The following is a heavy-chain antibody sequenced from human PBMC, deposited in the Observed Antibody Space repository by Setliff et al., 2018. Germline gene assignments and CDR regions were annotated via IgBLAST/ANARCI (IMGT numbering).Heavy chain of an antibody. V-gene: IGHV1-46*01. CDR1: GYTFTSYY. Sequence: GASVKVSCKASGYTFTSYYMHWVRQAPGQGLEWMGIINPSGGSTSYAQKFQGRVTMTRDTSTSTVYMELSSLRSEDTAVYYCARDYYDSSGYRFSQGFDYWGQGTLVTV. J-gene: IGHJ4*02. CDR2: INPSGGST. CDR3: ARDYYDSSGYRFSQGFDY. D-gene: IGHD3-22*01.